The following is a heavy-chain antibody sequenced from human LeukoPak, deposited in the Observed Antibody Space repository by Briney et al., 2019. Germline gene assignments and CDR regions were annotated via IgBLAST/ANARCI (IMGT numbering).Heavy chain of an antibody. CDR1: GFTLGYHG. Sequence: HSGASLRLSCAATGFTLGYHGMHSVRPAPGKGLEWVAIIFSNGVNTYYADSLGGRSTISRDTSKNTLFLEMESLRTEDTAVYYCARHRGSIFEGYMDVWGKGTTVTVSS. V-gene: IGHV3-33*01. D-gene: IGHD3-9*01. J-gene: IGHJ6*03. CDR2: IFSNGVNT. CDR3: ARHRGSIFEGYMDV.